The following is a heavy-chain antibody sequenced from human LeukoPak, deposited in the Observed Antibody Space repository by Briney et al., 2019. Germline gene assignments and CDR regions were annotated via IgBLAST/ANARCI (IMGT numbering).Heavy chain of an antibody. V-gene: IGHV3-7*01. CDR3: TRVIVAVPGYFDYFDF. D-gene: IGHD6-19*01. CDR2: INQDGSKE. Sequence: GGSLRLSCAASGFTFSNYWMTWVRQAPGRGLEWVAHINQDGSKEYYMDSVKARFTISRDNARNALYLQMNSLRVEDTAVYYCTRVIVAVPGYFDYFDFWGQGALVTVSS. J-gene: IGHJ4*02. CDR1: GFTFSNYW.